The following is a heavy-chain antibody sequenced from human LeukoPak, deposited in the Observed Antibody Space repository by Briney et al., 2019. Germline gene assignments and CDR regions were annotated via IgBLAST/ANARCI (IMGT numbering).Heavy chain of an antibody. J-gene: IGHJ5*02. Sequence: SETLSLTCTVSGGSISYFYWSWIRQPAGKGLEWIGRIYTSGSTNYNPSLKSRVTISVDTSKNQFSLKLSSVTAADTAVYYCARGRPDGSGSYYKFDPWGQGTLVTVSS. CDR3: ARGRPDGSGSYYKFDP. D-gene: IGHD3-10*01. CDR2: IYTSGST. V-gene: IGHV4-4*07. CDR1: GGSISYFY.